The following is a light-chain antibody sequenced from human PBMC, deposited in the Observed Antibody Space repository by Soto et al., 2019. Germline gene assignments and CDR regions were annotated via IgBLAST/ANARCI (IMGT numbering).Light chain of an antibody. J-gene: IGKJ2*01. CDR3: QQYNDWPGT. Sequence: EIVMTQSPGTLSVSPGERATLSCRASQSVRSNLAWYQQKPGQAPGLLIYGASTRATGIPARFSGSGSGTELTLTISSLQSEDFAVYYCQQYNDWPGTFGQGTTLEVK. CDR2: GAS. V-gene: IGKV3-15*01. CDR1: QSVRSN.